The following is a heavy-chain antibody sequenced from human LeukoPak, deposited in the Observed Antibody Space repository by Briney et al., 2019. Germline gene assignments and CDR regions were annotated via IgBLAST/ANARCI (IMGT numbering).Heavy chain of an antibody. D-gene: IGHD3-22*01. CDR1: GGSFTDYF. CDR2: INHSGST. V-gene: IGHV4-34*01. CDR3: ARHYPDYYDSSGDAFDI. J-gene: IGHJ3*02. Sequence: SETLSLTCAVYGGSFTDYFLSWIRQPPGKGLEWLGEINHSGSTNYNPYLKSRVTISVDTSKNQFSLKLSSVTAADTAVYYCARHYPDYYDSSGDAFDIWGQGTMVTVSS.